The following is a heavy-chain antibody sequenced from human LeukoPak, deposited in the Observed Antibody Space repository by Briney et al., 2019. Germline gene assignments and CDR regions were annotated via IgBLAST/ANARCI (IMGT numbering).Heavy chain of an antibody. D-gene: IGHD3-22*01. CDR2: TYSSGST. Sequence: SETLSLTCTVSGGSIRSYYWSWIRQPPGKGLEWIGYTYSSGSTNYNPSLKSRVTMSVDTSKNQFSLRLGSVTVADTAVYYCARAGDSTGYPFDYWAHGTLVPVS. V-gene: IGHV4-59*01. CDR1: GGSIRSYY. CDR3: ARAGDSTGYPFDY. J-gene: IGHJ4*01.